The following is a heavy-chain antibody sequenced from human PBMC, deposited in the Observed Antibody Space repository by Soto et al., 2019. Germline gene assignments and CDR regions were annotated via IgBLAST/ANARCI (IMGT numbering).Heavy chain of an antibody. J-gene: IGHJ6*02. V-gene: IGHV4-61*08. D-gene: IGHD1-1*01. CDR2: IYYSGST. CDR1: GGSISSGDYY. CDR3: AREEVQLERRKYYYYYGMDV. Sequence: SETLSLTCTVSGGSISSGDYYWSWIRQPPGKGLEWIGYIYYSGSTNYNPSLKSRVTISVDTSKNQFSLKLSSVTAADTAVYYCAREEVQLERRKYYYYYGMDVWGQGTTVTVSS.